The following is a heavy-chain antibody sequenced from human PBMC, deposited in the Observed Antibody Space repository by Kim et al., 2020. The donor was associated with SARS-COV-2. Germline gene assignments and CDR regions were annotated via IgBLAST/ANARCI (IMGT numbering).Heavy chain of an antibody. J-gene: IGHJ4*02. D-gene: IGHD3-9*01. Sequence: SETLSLTCTVSGGSISSYYWSWIRQPPGKGLEWIGYIYYSGSTNYNPSLKSRVTISVDTSKNQFSLKLSSVTAADTAVYYCASVYQLTGRGNWGEGSLFTPSS. V-gene: IGHV4-59*01. CDR1: GGSISSYY. CDR3: ASVYQLTGRGN. CDR2: IYYSGST.